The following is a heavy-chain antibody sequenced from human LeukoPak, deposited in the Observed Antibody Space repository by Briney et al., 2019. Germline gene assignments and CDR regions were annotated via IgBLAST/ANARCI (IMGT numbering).Heavy chain of an antibody. D-gene: IGHD6-13*01. V-gene: IGHV1-3*04. J-gene: IGHJ4*02. Sequence: EASVKVSCKASGYTFTSYGISWVRQAPGQRLEWMGWIDTGNGNTKYSQKFQDRVTITRDTSANTAYMELSSLRSEDTAVYFCARVGGSWPFDYWGQGSLVTVSS. CDR3: ARVGGSWPFDY. CDR2: IDTGNGNT. CDR1: GYTFTSYG.